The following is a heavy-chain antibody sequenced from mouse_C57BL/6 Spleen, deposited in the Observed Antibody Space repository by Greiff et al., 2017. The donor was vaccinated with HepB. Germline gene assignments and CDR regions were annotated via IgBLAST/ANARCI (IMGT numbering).Heavy chain of an antibody. J-gene: IGHJ2*01. CDR3: ARGGGGDFDY. Sequence: QVQLQQSGPELVKPGASVKISCKASGYAFSSSWMNWVKQRPGKGLEWIGRIYPGDGDTNYNGKFKGKATLTADKSSSTAYMQLSSLTSEDSAVYCGARGGGGDFDYGAKAPLSQSPQ. CDR2: IYPGDGDT. D-gene: IGHD1-1*02. CDR1: GYAFSSSW. V-gene: IGHV1-82*01.